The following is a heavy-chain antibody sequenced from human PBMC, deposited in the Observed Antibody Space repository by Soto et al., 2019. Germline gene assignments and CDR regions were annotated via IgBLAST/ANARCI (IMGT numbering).Heavy chain of an antibody. Sequence: EVQLAESGGGLVKPGASLRLSCAASGFTFSTIWMSWVRQAPGKGLEWVGRIKSRTAGGTADYAAPVQGRFTISRDDSTNTLYLQMNSLKTEDTAVYYCTKTFYSDRFFDYWGQGTLVTVSS. D-gene: IGHD2-21*01. CDR2: IKSRTAGGTA. CDR3: TKTFYSDRFFDY. CDR1: GFTFSTIW. V-gene: IGHV3-15*01. J-gene: IGHJ4*02.